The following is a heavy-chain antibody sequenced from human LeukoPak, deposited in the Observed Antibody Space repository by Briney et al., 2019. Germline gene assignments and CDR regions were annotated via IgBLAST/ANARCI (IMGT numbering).Heavy chain of an antibody. CDR2: IYYSGST. Sequence: SETLSLTCTVSGGSISSYYWSWIRQPPGKGLEWIGYIYYSGSTNYNPSLKSRATISVDTSKNQFSLKLSSVTAADTAVYYCARHLGGYYYYGMDVWGQGTTVTVSS. V-gene: IGHV4-59*08. D-gene: IGHD2-15*01. CDR3: ARHLGGYYYYGMDV. J-gene: IGHJ6*02. CDR1: GGSISSYY.